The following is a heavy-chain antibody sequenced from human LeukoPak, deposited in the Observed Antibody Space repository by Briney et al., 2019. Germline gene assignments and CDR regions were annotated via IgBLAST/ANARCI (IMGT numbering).Heavy chain of an antibody. CDR3: ARDTLIAAPKTGTVTRIGWFDT. V-gene: IGHV3-33*01. J-gene: IGHJ5*02. Sequence: QSRRSLRLSCAPPRFTFSSYGMHSGRQAPGKGLEWVAVIRNDGSRKYYADSVKGRFTISRDHSEKTLYLQINSLRAEDTAVYYCARDTLIAAPKTGTVTRIGWFDTWGQGTLVTVSS. CDR2: IRNDGSRK. CDR1: RFTFSSYG. D-gene: IGHD6-13*01.